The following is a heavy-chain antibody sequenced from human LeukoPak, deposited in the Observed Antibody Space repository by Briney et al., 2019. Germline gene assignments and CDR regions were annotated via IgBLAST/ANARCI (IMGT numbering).Heavy chain of an antibody. CDR2: ISGSGGST. V-gene: IGHV3-23*01. CDR1: GFTFSRFS. J-gene: IGHJ3*02. CDR3: AKESARTEVFDI. D-gene: IGHD1-14*01. Sequence: GGSLRLSCAASGFTFSRFSMNWVRQAPGKGLEWVSSISGSGGSTYYADSVKGRFTISRDNSKNTLYLQMNSLRAGDTAVYYCAKESARTEVFDIWGQGTMVTVSS.